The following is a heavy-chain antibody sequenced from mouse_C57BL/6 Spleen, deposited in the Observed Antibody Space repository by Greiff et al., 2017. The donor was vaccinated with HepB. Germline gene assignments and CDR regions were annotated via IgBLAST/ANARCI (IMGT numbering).Heavy chain of an antibody. Sequence: EVQGVESGAELVRPGSSVKMSCKTSGYTFTSYGINWVKQRPGQGLEWIGYIYIGNGYTEYNEKFKGKATLTSDTSSSTAYMQLSSLTSEDSAIYFCAISTMVTTRYFDYWGQGTTLTVSS. CDR2: IYIGNGYT. CDR3: AISTMVTTRYFDY. V-gene: IGHV1-58*01. D-gene: IGHD2-2*01. CDR1: GYTFTSYG. J-gene: IGHJ2*01.